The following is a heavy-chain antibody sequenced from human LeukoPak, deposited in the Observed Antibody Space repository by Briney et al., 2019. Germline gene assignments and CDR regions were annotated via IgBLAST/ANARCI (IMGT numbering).Heavy chain of an antibody. Sequence: GESLKISCKGSEYSFPSYWIAWVRQMPGKGLEWMGIIYPGDSNTRCSPSFKGQVTISADKPIRTAYLQWSSLKASDSAMYYCARGAGSTGYSDAFDVWGQGTMVTVFS. D-gene: IGHD3-22*01. J-gene: IGHJ3*01. CDR2: IYPGDSNT. CDR1: EYSFPSYW. CDR3: ARGAGSTGYSDAFDV. V-gene: IGHV5-51*04.